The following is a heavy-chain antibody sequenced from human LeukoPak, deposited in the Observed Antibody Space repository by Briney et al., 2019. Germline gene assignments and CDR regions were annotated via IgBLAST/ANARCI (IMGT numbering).Heavy chain of an antibody. Sequence: SETLSLTCTVSGGSISSYYWSWIRQPPGKELEWIGYIYYSGSTNYNPSLKSRVTISVATSNTQFTLKQSSVTAADTAVYSCPPRQWEPDNWGQGTLVTVSS. CDR1: GGSISSYY. V-gene: IGHV4-59*08. CDR2: IYYSGST. J-gene: IGHJ4*02. D-gene: IGHD1-26*01. CDR3: PPRQWEPDN.